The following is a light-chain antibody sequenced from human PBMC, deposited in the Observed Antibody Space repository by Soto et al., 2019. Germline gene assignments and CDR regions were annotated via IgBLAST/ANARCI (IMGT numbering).Light chain of an antibody. J-gene: IGLJ3*02. Sequence: QSVLTQPRSVSGSPGQSVTISCTGTSSDVGAYNYVSWYQQHPGKAPKLIIYDVTERPSGVPDRFSGSKSGNTASLTISGLQADDEADYYCCSYAGSFTWMFGGGTKLTVL. CDR2: DVT. V-gene: IGLV2-11*01. CDR1: SSDVGAYNY. CDR3: CSYAGSFTWM.